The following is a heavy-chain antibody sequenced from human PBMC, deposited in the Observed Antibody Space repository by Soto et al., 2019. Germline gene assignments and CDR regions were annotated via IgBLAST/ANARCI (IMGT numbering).Heavy chain of an antibody. J-gene: IGHJ4*02. Sequence: QAVGSLRLSCAASGFSFSGYGMNWVRQAPGKGLEWISYISSSGSLIYYADSLKGRFTISRDNAKNSLYLQMNSLRAEDTAVYYCATTVTTVDYWGQGTLVTVSS. V-gene: IGHV3-48*03. CDR1: GFSFSGYG. D-gene: IGHD4-17*01. CDR3: ATTVTTVDY. CDR2: ISSSGSLI.